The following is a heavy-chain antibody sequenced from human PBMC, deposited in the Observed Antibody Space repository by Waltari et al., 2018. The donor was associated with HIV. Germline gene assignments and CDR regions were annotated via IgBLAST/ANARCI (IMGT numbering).Heavy chain of an antibody. Sequence: EVQLVESGGGLVKPGESLRLSCVVSGFTFSDAWRNWVRQAPGRGLEWVGRIKRESYGGTTDYIAPVKGRFTISRDDSKNMVYLQMNSLRVEDTALYYCALGAGNTDSDCWGQGTLVTVSS. V-gene: IGHV3-15*01. D-gene: IGHD1-7*01. CDR3: ALGAGNTDSDC. J-gene: IGHJ4*02. CDR1: GFTFSDAW. CDR2: IKRESYGGTT.